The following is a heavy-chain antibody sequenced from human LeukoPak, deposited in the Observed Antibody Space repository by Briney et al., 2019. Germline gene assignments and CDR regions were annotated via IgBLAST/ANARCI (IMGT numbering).Heavy chain of an antibody. CDR3: ASPDSARYYDSSGYFLDY. J-gene: IGHJ4*02. CDR1: GFTFSSYA. CDR2: ISYDGSNK. D-gene: IGHD3-22*01. V-gene: IGHV3-30-3*01. Sequence: GGSLRLSCAASGFTFSSYAMHWVRQAPGKGLEWVAVISYDGSNKYYADSVKGRFTISRDNSKNTLYLQMNSLRAEDTAVYYCASPDSARYYDSSGYFLDYWGQGTLVTVSS.